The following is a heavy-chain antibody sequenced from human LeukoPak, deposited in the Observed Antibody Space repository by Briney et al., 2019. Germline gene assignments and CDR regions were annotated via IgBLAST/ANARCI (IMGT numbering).Heavy chain of an antibody. CDR3: ARTIGLMVYAGMLDWFDP. Sequence: SETLSLTCAVYGGSFSGYYWNWIRQSPGKGLEWIGEINHSGTTNYIASLKSRVTISVDTSKKQFSLKLSSVTAADTAVYYCARTIGLMVYAGMLDWFDPWGQGTLVTVSS. CDR2: INHSGTT. D-gene: IGHD2-8*01. V-gene: IGHV4-34*01. CDR1: GGSFSGYY. J-gene: IGHJ5*02.